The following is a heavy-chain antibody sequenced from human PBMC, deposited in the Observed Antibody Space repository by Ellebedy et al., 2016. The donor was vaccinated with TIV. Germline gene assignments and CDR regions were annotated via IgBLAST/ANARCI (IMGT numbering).Heavy chain of an antibody. J-gene: IGHJ4*02. CDR1: GDTLTSHY. V-gene: IGHV1-46*04. D-gene: IGHD3-22*01. CDR3: CRVEGGGFYAY. CDR2: INPSGGST. Sequence: AASVKVSCKASGDTLTSHYMHWVRQAPGQGLEWMGIINPSGGSTSYAQKLQGRVTMTRNTSTSTVYMELSSLKTEDTALYYCCRVEGGGFYAYWGQGTLVTVSS.